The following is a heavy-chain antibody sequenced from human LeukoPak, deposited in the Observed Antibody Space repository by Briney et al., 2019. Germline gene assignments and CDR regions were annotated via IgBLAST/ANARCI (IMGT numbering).Heavy chain of an antibody. J-gene: IGHJ4*02. D-gene: IGHD4-17*01. CDR1: GFTFTGYF. V-gene: IGHV1-2*02. CDR3: VRDRVSVSTPYFDF. CDR2: INLNSGGT. Sequence: ASVKVSCKASGFTFTGYFLHWVRQAPGQGLEWMGWINLNSGGTFYAQIFQGRVTMTRDTSINTAYMDLSWLRSDDTAIYYCVRDRVSVSTPYFDFWGQGAMVTVSS.